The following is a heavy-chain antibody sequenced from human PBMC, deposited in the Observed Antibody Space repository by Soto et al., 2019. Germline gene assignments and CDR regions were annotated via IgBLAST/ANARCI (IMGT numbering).Heavy chain of an antibody. V-gene: IGHV3-23*01. J-gene: IGHJ5*02. D-gene: IGHD3-10*01. CDR2: ISGSGGST. CDR1: GFTFSSYA. Sequence: EVQLLESGGGLVQPGGSLRLSCAASGFTFSSYAMSWVRQAPGKGLEWVSAISGSGGSTYYADSVKGRFTISRDNSKNTVYLQMNSLRAEDTAVYYCLWFGELNWFDPWGQGTLVTVSS. CDR3: LWFGELNWFDP.